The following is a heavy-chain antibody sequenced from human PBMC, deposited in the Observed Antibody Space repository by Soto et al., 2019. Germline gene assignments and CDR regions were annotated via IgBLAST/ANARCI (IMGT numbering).Heavy chain of an antibody. D-gene: IGHD5-18*01. CDR1: GCSIRSGGYY. V-gene: IGHV4-31*02. CDR2: IYYSGST. Sequence: TLSLTFAVSGCSIRSGGYYWSWVRQSPRRGLEWIGNIYYSGSTYYNPSLKSRLTISVDTSKNQFSLNLSSVTAADTAVYYCARDRLMATAGTAGHYFGLDVWGQGTTVTVSS. J-gene: IGHJ6*02. CDR3: ARDRLMATAGTAGHYFGLDV.